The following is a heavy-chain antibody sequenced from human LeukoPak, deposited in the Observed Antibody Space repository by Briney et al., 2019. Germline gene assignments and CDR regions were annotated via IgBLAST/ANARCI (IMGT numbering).Heavy chain of an antibody. CDR1: GFTFNSFG. Sequence: PGGSLRLSCAASGFTFNSFGMHWVRQAPGKGLEWVSFIGYEGVHKYYADSVKGRFTISKDNPKATLYLQMNSLRPEDTAVYYCAKDLHGGYSSDYWGQGTLVTVFS. CDR2: IGYEGVHK. D-gene: IGHD4-23*01. J-gene: IGHJ4*02. V-gene: IGHV3-30*02. CDR3: AKDLHGGYSSDY.